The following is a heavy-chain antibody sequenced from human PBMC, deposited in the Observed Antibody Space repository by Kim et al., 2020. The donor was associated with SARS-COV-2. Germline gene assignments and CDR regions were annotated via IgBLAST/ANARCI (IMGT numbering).Heavy chain of an antibody. D-gene: IGHD6-19*01. V-gene: IGHV3-20*04. CDR1: GFTFGDYG. Sequence: GVSLRLSCAASGFTFGDYGMSWVLQAPGNGLEWFSGINWNGGITCYADSVKGRFTISRDNAKNSLYLQMNSLRAEDTALYYCARGRKQWLTYYYYYGMDVWGQGTTVTVSS. CDR3: ARGRKQWLTYYYYYGMDV. CDR2: INWNGGIT. J-gene: IGHJ6*02.